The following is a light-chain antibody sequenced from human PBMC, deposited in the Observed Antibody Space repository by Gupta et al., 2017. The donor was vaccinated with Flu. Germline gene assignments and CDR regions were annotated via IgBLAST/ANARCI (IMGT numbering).Light chain of an antibody. CDR2: EDS. J-gene: IGLJ3*02. CDR3: LSGDEDSWV. Sequence: SYELTQLPSVSVSPGQTARITCPGGVLGENYADWYQQKPGQAPELVIYEDSDRYPGIPERFAGSTSGNTTTLTIGSVLTEDEADYYCLSGDEDSWVFGGGTKLTVL. CDR1: VLGENY. V-gene: IGLV3-22*01.